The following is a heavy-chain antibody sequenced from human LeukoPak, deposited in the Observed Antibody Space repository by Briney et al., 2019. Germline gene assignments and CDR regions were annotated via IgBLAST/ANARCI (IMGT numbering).Heavy chain of an antibody. V-gene: IGHV4-39*07. J-gene: IGHJ4*02. CDR3: ARGTYSSSVDY. CDR2: IYDSGST. CDR1: GGSIRSSYYY. D-gene: IGHD6-13*01. Sequence: PSETLSLTCTVSGGSIRSSYYYWGWIRQPPGKGLEWIGSIYDSGSTYYNPSLKSRVTISVDTSKNQFSLKLSSVTAAGTAVYYCARGTYSSSVDYWGQGTLVTVSS.